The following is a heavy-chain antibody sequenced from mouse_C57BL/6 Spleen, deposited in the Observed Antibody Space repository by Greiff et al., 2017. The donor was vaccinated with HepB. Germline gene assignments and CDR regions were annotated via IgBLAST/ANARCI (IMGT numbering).Heavy chain of an antibody. CDR3: TRYYGNFYYFDY. D-gene: IGHD2-1*01. J-gene: IGHJ2*01. CDR2: ISSGGDYI. V-gene: IGHV5-9-1*02. CDR1: GFTFSSYA. Sequence: EVKVEESGEGLVKPGGSLKLSCAASGFTFSSYAMSWVRQTPEKRLEWVAYISSGGDYIYYADTVKGRFTISRDNARNTLYLQMSSLKSEDTAMYYCTRYYGNFYYFDYWGQGTTLTVSS.